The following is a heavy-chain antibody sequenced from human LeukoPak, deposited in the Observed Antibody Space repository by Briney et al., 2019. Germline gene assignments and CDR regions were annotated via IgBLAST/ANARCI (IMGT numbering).Heavy chain of an antibody. Sequence: GGSLRLSCAASGFTFSSYWMSWVRQAPGKGLEWVANIKQDGSEKYYVDSVKGRFTISRDNAKNSLYLQMNSLRAEDTAVYYCARDRGYTYYYDSSGYHSNKFFDYWGQGALVTVSS. V-gene: IGHV3-7*01. CDR2: IKQDGSEK. D-gene: IGHD3-22*01. CDR1: GFTFSSYW. J-gene: IGHJ4*02. CDR3: ARDRGYTYYYDSSGYHSNKFFDY.